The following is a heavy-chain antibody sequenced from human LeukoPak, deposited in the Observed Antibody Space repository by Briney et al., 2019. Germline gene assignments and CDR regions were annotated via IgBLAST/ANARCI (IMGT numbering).Heavy chain of an antibody. CDR2: IYTSGTS. CDR1: GGSISSGDYY. D-gene: IGHD5-12*01. Sequence: SETLSLTCTVSGGSISSGDYYWNWIRQPAGRGLEWIGRIYTSGTSTYNPSLESRVTISIDKSQNQFSMNLLSMTATDTAVYYCARDRGYRANERNWYFDSWGRGTPVTVSS. CDR3: ARDRGYRANERNWYFDS. J-gene: IGHJ2*01. V-gene: IGHV4-61*02.